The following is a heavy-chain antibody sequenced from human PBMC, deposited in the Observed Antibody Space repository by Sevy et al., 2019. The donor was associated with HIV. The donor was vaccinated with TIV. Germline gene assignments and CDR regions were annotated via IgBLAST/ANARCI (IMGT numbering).Heavy chain of an antibody. D-gene: IGHD4-4*01. V-gene: IGHV4-34*01. CDR1: SGSFSAYY. CDR3: ARGVTVTTVPYYFDY. CDR2: INHSGST. Sequence: SETLSLTCAVYSGSFSAYYWSWIRQPPGRGLEWIGEINHSGSTNYNPSLKSRVTISLHTSKNQFSLKLTSVTAADTAVYYCARGVTVTTVPYYFDYWGQRTLVTVSS. J-gene: IGHJ4*02.